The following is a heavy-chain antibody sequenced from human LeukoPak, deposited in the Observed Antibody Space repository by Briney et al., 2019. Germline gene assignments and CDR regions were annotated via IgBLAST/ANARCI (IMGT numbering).Heavy chain of an antibody. Sequence: PSETLSLTCTVSGGSISSYFWSWIRQPPGKGLEWIGDIYYSGSTNYNPSLKSRVTISVDTSKNQFSLMLSSVTAADTAVYYCARGSVTATSPFGYWGQGTLVTVSS. CDR3: ARGSVTATSPFGY. CDR2: IYYSGST. J-gene: IGHJ4*02. CDR1: GGSISSYF. D-gene: IGHD2-21*02. V-gene: IGHV4-59*01.